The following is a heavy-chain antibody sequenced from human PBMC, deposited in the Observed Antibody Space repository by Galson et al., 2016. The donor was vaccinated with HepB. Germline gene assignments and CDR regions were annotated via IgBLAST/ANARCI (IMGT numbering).Heavy chain of an antibody. CDR2: ISYDGRTK. CDR3: AKDAHNGYLLNRFDY. J-gene: IGHJ4*02. V-gene: IGHV3-30*18. D-gene: IGHD5-12*01. CDR1: GFTFSSYG. Sequence: SLRLSCAASGFTFSSYGMQWVRQAPGKGLEWVALISYDGRTKFYADSVKGRFTISGDTSKSTLYLQMNSLKAEDTAVYHCAKDAHNGYLLNRFDYWGQGTLVTVSS.